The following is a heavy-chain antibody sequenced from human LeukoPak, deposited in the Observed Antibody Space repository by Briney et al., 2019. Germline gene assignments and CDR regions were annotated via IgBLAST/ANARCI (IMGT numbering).Heavy chain of an antibody. V-gene: IGHV3-7*01. CDR3: AELGITMIGGV. Sequence: GGSLRLSCAASGFPFSSYWISWVRQAPGKGLEWVANIKQDGREKYYVDSVKGRFTISRDNAKNSLYLQVNSLRAEDTAVYYCAELGITMIGGVWGKGTTVTISS. J-gene: IGHJ6*04. D-gene: IGHD3-10*02. CDR1: GFPFSSYW. CDR2: IKQDGREK.